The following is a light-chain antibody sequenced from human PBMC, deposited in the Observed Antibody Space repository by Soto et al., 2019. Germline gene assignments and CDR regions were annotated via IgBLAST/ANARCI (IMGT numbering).Light chain of an antibody. V-gene: IGKV1-33*01. Sequence: DIQMTQSPSSLSASVGDRVTITCQASQDISNYLNWYQQKPGKPPKLRIYDASNLETGVPSRFSGRGSGSDFTFTISSLQPEDIATYYCQQYVNLPPLYTFGQGTKLEIK. CDR1: QDISNY. CDR2: DAS. J-gene: IGKJ2*01. CDR3: QQYVNLPPLYT.